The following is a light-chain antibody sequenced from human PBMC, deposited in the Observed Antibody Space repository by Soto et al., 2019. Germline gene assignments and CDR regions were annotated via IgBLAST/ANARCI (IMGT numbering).Light chain of an antibody. CDR1: TSDVGGYNS. Sequence: QSALTQPRSVSGSPGQSVTISCTGTTSDVGGYNSVSWYQQHPGKAPKLTIFDVSKRPSGVPDRFSGSKSGNTASLTISGLQAEDEADYYCCSYAGSYTLLFGGGTKLTVL. CDR2: DVS. CDR3: CSYAGSYTLL. V-gene: IGLV2-11*01. J-gene: IGLJ2*01.